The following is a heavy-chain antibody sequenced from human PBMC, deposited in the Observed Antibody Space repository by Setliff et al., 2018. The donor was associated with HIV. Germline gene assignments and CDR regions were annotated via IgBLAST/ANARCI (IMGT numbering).Heavy chain of an antibody. D-gene: IGHD6-25*01. CDR1: GDSISSGGYY. Sequence: TLSLTCTVSGDSISSGGYYWSWIRQSPGKGLEWIGYIYYSGSSYYNPSLQSRITMSLDTSNNQFSLKLSSVTAADTAVYYCARGFEAADAFHIWGQGTMVTVSS. CDR3: ARGFEAADAFHI. CDR2: IYYSGSS. J-gene: IGHJ3*02. V-gene: IGHV4-31*03.